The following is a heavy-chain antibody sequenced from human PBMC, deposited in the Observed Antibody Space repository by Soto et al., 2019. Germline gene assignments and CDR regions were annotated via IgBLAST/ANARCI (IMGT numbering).Heavy chain of an antibody. Sequence: PSETLSLTCAVYGGSFSGYYWNWIRQPPGTGLEWIGEIDHSGYTNYTPSLKSRVTISVDTSKNQFSLRLTSVTAADTAVYYCARVRDWFDPWGQGTLVTVSS. V-gene: IGHV4-34*01. CDR3: ARVRDWFDP. CDR2: IDHSGYT. D-gene: IGHD3-3*01. J-gene: IGHJ5*02. CDR1: GGSFSGYY.